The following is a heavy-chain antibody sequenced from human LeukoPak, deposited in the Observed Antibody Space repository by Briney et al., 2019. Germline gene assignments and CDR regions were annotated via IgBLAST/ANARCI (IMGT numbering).Heavy chain of an antibody. Sequence: SETLSLTCAVYGGSFSGYYWSWIRQPPGKGREGIGEVNHSGSTNYNPSLKSRVTISVDTSKNQFSLKLSSVTAADTAVYYCARGGGIVVVVAAAYFDYWGQGTLVTVSS. J-gene: IGHJ4*02. D-gene: IGHD2-15*01. CDR3: ARGGGIVVVVAAAYFDY. V-gene: IGHV4-34*01. CDR2: VNHSGST. CDR1: GGSFSGYY.